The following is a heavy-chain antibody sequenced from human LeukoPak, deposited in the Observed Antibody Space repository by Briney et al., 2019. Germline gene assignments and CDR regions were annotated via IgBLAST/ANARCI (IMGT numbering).Heavy chain of an antibody. D-gene: IGHD6-13*01. J-gene: IGHJ6*03. CDR3: ARRPLPNSSSWTYYYYYYYMDV. Sequence: SQTLSLTCTVSGGSISSGSYYWSWIRQPAGKGLEWIGRIYTSGSTNYNPSLKSRVTISVDTSKNQFSLKLSSVTAADTAVYYCARRPLPNSSSWTYYYYYYYMDVWGKGTTVTVSS. V-gene: IGHV4-61*02. CDR1: GGSISSGSYY. CDR2: IYTSGST.